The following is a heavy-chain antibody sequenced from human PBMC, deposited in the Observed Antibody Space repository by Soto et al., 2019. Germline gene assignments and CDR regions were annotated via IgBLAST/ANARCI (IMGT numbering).Heavy chain of an antibody. CDR2: ISAYNGNT. CDR1: GYTFTSYG. V-gene: IGHV1-18*01. J-gene: IGHJ4*01. CDR3: ARDHPRPWYYYDSSGYYPLFDY. D-gene: IGHD3-22*01. Sequence: ASVKVSCKASGYTFTSYGISWVRQAPGQGLEWMGWISAYNGNTNYAQKLQGRVTMTTDTSTSTAYMELRSLRSDDTAVYYCARDHPRPWYYYDSSGYYPLFDYWGQGTLVTVSS.